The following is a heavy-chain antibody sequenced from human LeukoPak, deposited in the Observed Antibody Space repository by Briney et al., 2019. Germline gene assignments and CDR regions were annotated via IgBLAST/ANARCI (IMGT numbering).Heavy chain of an antibody. CDR3: AKGRWLQYDAFDI. Sequence: GGSLRLSCAASGFTFDHYAMHWVRQAPGKGLEWVSVIGGSGSDTYYADSVKGRFTISRDNSKNTLYLQMNSLRAEDTAVYYCAKGRWLQYDAFDIWGQGTMVTVSS. CDR1: GFTFDHYA. J-gene: IGHJ3*02. D-gene: IGHD5-24*01. V-gene: IGHV3-23*01. CDR2: IGGSGSDT.